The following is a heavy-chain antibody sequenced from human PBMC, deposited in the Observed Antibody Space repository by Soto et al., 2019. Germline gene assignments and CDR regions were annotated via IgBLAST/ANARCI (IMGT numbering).Heavy chain of an antibody. CDR3: AKGESTTVFAFNDN. D-gene: IGHD4-17*01. J-gene: IGHJ4*02. CDR1: GFTFDDYA. CDR2: ISWNSGNL. V-gene: IGHV3-9*01. Sequence: EVQLVESGGGLVQPGRSLRLSCAASGFTFDDYAMHWVRQGPGKGLEWVSSISWNSGNLGYADSVKGRITISRDNAKKTLYLKMNSLRGEDTALYYCAKGESTTVFAFNDNWSQGTLVTVSS.